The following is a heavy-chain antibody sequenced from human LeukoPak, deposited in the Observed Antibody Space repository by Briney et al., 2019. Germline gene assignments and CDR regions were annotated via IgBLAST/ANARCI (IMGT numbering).Heavy chain of an antibody. CDR3: AKDAQRGFDYSNSLES. V-gene: IGHV3-33*06. J-gene: IGHJ5*01. Sequence: GGSLRLSCTTSGFTFSHYGMHWVRQAPGKGLEWVAVIWSDATNMYYGASVKGRFTISRDNSKNTIYLQMNSLRVEDTAVYYCAKDAQRGFDYSNSLESWGQETLVTVSS. CDR2: IWSDATNM. CDR1: GFTFSHYG. D-gene: IGHD4-11*01.